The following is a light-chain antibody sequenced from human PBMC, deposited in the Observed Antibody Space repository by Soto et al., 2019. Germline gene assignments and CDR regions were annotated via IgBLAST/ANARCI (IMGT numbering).Light chain of an antibody. V-gene: IGKV1-5*01. CDR3: QQRNSYPRT. J-gene: IGKJ2*01. CDR1: QSVSSS. Sequence: DIQMTQSPSTLSAFVGDRVTITCRASQSVSSSLAWFQQKPGKAPNLLISAASTLQSGVPSRFSGSGSETEFTLTITSLQPEDSATYYCQQRNSYPRTFGQGTKVEIK. CDR2: AAS.